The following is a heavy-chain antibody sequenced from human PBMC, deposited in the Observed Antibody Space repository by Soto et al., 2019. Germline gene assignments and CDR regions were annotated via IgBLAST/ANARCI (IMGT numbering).Heavy chain of an antibody. V-gene: IGHV1-46*02. CDR2: INPTEGRT. D-gene: IGHD5-18*01. J-gene: IGHJ5*02. CDR3: ARGREISFGYNWFDP. CDR1: GYPFNSYH. Sequence: QVQLVQSGAEVRKPGASVKLSCQTSGYPFNSYHMHWGRQAPGQGREWMGVINPTEGRTRYSQKFHDRVTMTRDTSTSTVYMELSSLRSEDTAIYFCARGREISFGYNWFDPWGQGTLVTVSS.